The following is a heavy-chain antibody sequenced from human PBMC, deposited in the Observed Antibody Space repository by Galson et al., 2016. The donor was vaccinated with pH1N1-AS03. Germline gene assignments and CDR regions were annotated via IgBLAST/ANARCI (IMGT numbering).Heavy chain of an antibody. CDR2: VKHDGIET. V-gene: IGHV3-33*05. CDR1: GFSLAIYG. Sequence: SLRLSCAASGFSLAIYGVHWFRRAPGRGLEWVAVVKHDGIETDYADSVKGRFTISRDNSKNSVYLQMNSLRAEDTAVYYCATGWGSGIHMSTFQYWGKGTLVSGAS. J-gene: IGHJ1*01. CDR3: ATGWGSGIHMSTFQY. D-gene: IGHD3-10*01.